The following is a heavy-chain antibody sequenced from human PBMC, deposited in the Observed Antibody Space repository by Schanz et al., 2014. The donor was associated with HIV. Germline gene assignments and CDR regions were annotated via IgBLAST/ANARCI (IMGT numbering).Heavy chain of an antibody. J-gene: IGHJ6*02. D-gene: IGHD3-10*01. CDR1: GFTFSSYG. CDR2: IWDDGSNK. V-gene: IGHV3-33*06. Sequence: QVQLVESGGRVVQPGRSLRLSCAASGFTFSSYGMHWVRQAPGKGLEWVAVIWDDGSNKHYADSVKGRFTISRDNSKNTLYLQMNSLRAEDTAVYYCAKDLVTMAHYYYYYGMDVWGQGTTVTVSS. CDR3: AKDLVTMAHYYYYYGMDV.